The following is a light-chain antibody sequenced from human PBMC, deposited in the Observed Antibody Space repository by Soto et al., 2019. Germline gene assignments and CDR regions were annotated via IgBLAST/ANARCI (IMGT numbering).Light chain of an antibody. CDR3: ASYTTSSTLVL. CDR1: SGDVGGY. V-gene: IGLV2-14*01. Sequence: QSALTQPASVSGSPGQSITISCTGTSGDVGGYVSWYQQQPGKAPKFLIYDVSSRPSGVSNRFSGSKSGNTASLTISGLQAEDEADYYCASYTTSSTLVLFGGGTKLIVL. J-gene: IGLJ2*01. CDR2: DVS.